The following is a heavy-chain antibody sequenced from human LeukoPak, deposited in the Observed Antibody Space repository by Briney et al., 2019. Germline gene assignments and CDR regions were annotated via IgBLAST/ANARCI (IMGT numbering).Heavy chain of an antibody. CDR2: INPNSGGT. Sequence: ASVKVSCKASGYTFTGYYIHWVRQAPGQGLEWMGWINPNSGGTNYVQKFQGRVTMTRDTSISTAYMELSRLRSDDTAVYYCASGDYGDPPLNYWGQGTLVTVSS. D-gene: IGHD4/OR15-4a*01. V-gene: IGHV1-2*02. CDR3: ASGDYGDPPLNY. CDR1: GYTFTGYY. J-gene: IGHJ4*02.